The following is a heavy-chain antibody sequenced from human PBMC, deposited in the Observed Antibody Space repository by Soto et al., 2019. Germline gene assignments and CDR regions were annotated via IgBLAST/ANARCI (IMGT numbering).Heavy chain of an antibody. Sequence: QLQLQESGPGLVKPSETLSLTCTVSGGSISSSSYYWGWIRQPPGKGLEWIGSIYYSGSTYYNPSLKSRVTISVDTSKNQFSLKLSSVTAADTAVYYCAREETEPRLSKRAAADPYYMDVWGKGTTVTVSS. CDR1: GGSISSSSYY. J-gene: IGHJ6*03. V-gene: IGHV4-39*02. CDR2: IYYSGST. D-gene: IGHD6-13*01. CDR3: AREETEPRLSKRAAADPYYMDV.